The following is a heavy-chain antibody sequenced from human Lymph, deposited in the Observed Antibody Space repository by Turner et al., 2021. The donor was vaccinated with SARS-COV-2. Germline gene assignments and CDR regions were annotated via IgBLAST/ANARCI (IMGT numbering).Heavy chain of an antibody. V-gene: IGHV1-24*01. J-gene: IGHJ6*02. CDR3: ATGPYDFWSGPSPDYYGMDV. CDR1: GYTLTEVS. D-gene: IGHD3-3*01. Sequence: QVQLVQSGAEVKKPGASVKVSCKVSGYTLTEVSMHWVRQAPGKGLEWMGGFDPEDGETNYAQKYQGRVTMTEDTSTDTTYMELSSLRSGDTAVYYCATGPYDFWSGPSPDYYGMDVWGQGTTVTVSS. CDR2: FDPEDGET.